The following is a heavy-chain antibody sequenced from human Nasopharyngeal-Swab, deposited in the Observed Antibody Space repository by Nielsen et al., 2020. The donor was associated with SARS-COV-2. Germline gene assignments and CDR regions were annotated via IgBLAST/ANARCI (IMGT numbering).Heavy chain of an antibody. V-gene: IGHV1-69*01. CDR3: ASSAIWFGEFPFDY. CDR2: IIPIFGTA. D-gene: IGHD3-10*01. Sequence: WVRQAPGQGLEWTGGIIPIFGTANYAQKFQGRVTITADESTSTAYMELSSLRSEDTAVYYCASSAIWFGEFPFDYWGQGTLVTVSS. J-gene: IGHJ4*02.